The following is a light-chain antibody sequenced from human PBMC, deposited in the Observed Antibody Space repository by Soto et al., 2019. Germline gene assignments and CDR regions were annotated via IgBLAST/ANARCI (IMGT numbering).Light chain of an antibody. J-gene: IGLJ1*01. CDR2: EVT. CDR1: SSDVGANNY. V-gene: IGLV2-8*01. Sequence: QSALTQTPSASGSHGQSVTISCTGTSSDVGANNYVSWYQQHKGKAPTLMIYEVTKRPSGVPDRFPGSKSGNTASLTVSGLQAEDEADYYCISYAANNRDFGTGTQLTVL. CDR3: ISYAANNRD.